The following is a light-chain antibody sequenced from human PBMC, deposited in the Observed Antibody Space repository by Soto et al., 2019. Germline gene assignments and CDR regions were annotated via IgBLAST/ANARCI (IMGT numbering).Light chain of an antibody. J-gene: IGKJ1*01. CDR2: GAS. V-gene: IGKV3-20*01. Sequence: EILLTQSQGSLSLSPGDRATLSCRASQSFSSTFFAWYQQKPGQAPRLLIYGASSRATGIPDRFSGSGSGTDFTLTISRLEPEDFAVYYCQQYASSVTFGQGTKVEIK. CDR3: QQYASSVT. CDR1: QSFSSTF.